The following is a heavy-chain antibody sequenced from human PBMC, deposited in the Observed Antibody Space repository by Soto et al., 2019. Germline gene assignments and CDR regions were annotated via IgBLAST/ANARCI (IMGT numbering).Heavy chain of an antibody. V-gene: IGHV1-18*04. CDR2: ISASNGNT. D-gene: IGHD4-17*01. CDR3: ARDTTVTTLVDP. CDR1: GHTFTSYG. J-gene: IGHJ5*02. Sequence: ASVKVSCKASGHTFTSYGISWVRQAPGQGLEWMGWISASNGNTNYAQKLQGRVTMTTDTSTSTAYMELRSLRSDDTAVYYCARDTTVTTLVDPWGQGTLVTVSS.